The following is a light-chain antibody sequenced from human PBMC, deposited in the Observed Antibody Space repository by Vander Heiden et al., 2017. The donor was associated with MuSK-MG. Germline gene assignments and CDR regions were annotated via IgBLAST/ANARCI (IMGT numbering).Light chain of an antibody. V-gene: IGLV1-40*01. Sequence: QPVLTLPPPVSGTPGQRVTISCTGRSPNLGAGYDVQWYQQLPGAAPKLIIYGNSNRPSGVPDRFSGSKSGTSASLAITGLQAEDEADYYCQSYDSSLRGWVFGGGTKLTVL. J-gene: IGLJ3*02. CDR2: GNS. CDR3: QSYDSSLRGWV. CDR1: SPNLGAGYD.